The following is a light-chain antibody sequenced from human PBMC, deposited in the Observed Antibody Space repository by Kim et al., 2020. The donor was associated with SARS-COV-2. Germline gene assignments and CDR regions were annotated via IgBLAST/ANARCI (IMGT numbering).Light chain of an antibody. CDR2: SAS. CDR1: PPVRDDS. V-gene: IGKV3-20*01. J-gene: IGKJ2*01. CDR3: QIYNLSPPNS. Sequence: SPGNRGTRSCRARPPVRDDSVAWYQHKPGQAPRRLIYSASSRARGVPDRFRGSGSGTDFTLTIDRLEPEDFAVYYCQIYNLSPPNSFGQGTKLEI.